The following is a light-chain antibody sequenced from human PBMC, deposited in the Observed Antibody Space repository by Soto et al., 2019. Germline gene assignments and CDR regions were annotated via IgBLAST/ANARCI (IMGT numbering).Light chain of an antibody. CDR3: QHYTNWPLT. CDR2: DAS. CDR1: YSVDSR. J-gene: IGKJ4*01. V-gene: IGKV3-15*01. Sequence: EIVMTQSPATLSMSPGDRATLSCRASYSVDSRLAWYQQKPGQSPRLLIYDASTRATGLPARFSGSGSGTEFTLTISSLQSEDFAVYYCQHYTNWPLTFGGGTKV.